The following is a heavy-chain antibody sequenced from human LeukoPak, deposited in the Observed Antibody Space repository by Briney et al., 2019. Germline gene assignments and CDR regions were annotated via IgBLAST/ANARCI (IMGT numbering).Heavy chain of an antibody. V-gene: IGHV3-21*04. J-gene: IGHJ4*02. Sequence: GGSLRLSCAASGFTFSSYSMNWVRQAPGKGLEWVSSISSSSSYIYYADSVKGRFTISRDNSKNTLYLQMNSLRAEDTAVYYCAKDPRVDYDILTGNDYWGQGTLVTVSS. D-gene: IGHD3-9*01. CDR2: ISSSSSYI. CDR3: AKDPRVDYDILTGNDY. CDR1: GFTFSSYS.